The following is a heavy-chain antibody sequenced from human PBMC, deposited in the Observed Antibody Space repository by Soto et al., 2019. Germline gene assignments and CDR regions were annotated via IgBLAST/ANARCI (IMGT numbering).Heavy chain of an antibody. CDR2: IYNSGST. J-gene: IGHJ6*02. V-gene: IGHV4-4*02. CDR1: GSSISRTNW. D-gene: IGHD1-26*01. CDR3: ARVSGSYYYGMDV. Sequence: SETLSLTCVVSGSSISRTNWWTWGRQPQGKRLEWIGYIYNSGSTYYNPALKSRVTISVDKSKNHPSLKLSSVTAADTAVYYCARVSGSYYYGMDVWGQGTTVTV.